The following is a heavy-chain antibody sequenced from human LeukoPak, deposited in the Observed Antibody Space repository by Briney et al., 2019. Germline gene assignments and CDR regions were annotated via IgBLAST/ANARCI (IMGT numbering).Heavy chain of an antibody. J-gene: IGHJ6*03. CDR2: IRQDGVKK. CDR1: GFTFSSDW. Sequence: GGSLRLSCAASGFTFSSDWMSWVRQAPGKGLEWVANIRQDGVKKNYVDSVKGRFTISRDNAKNSLYLQMNGLRAEDTAVYYCARDYNHYMDVWGKGTTVTVSS. V-gene: IGHV3-7*01. CDR3: ARDYNHYMDV.